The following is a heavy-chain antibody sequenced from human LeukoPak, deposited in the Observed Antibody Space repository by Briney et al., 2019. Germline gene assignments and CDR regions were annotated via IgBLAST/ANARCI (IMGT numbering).Heavy chain of an antibody. CDR3: TRVSTTGVGGRGYFDQ. D-gene: IGHD1-1*01. CDR2: ISDSSVGDST. V-gene: IGHV3-23*01. J-gene: IGHJ4*02. Sequence: GGSLRLSCAASGFTFTSYAMSWVRQTPGKGLEWVSFISDSSVGDSTYYADSVRGRFTISRDSSKSTLYLQMNSLRAEDTAVYYCTRVSTTGVGGRGYFDQWGQGTQVTVPS. CDR1: GFTFTSYA.